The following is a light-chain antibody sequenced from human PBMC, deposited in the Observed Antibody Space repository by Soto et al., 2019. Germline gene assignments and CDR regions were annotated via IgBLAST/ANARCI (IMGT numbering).Light chain of an antibody. CDR3: QQYASSPYT. J-gene: IGKJ2*01. Sequence: EIVLTQSPGTLSLSPGERATLSCRASQSVGASYLAWYQQKPGQAPRLLIYGASSRATGIPDRFGGSGSGTDFTLNISRLEPADFAVYYCQQYASSPYTFGQGTKLEIK. CDR2: GAS. V-gene: IGKV3-20*01. CDR1: QSVGASY.